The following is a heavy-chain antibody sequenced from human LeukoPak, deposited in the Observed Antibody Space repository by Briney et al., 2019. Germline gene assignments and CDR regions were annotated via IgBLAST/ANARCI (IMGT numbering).Heavy chain of an antibody. CDR2: INPNSGGT. V-gene: IGHV1-2*02. J-gene: IGHJ5*02. D-gene: IGHD1-26*01. CDR3: ARQQPATVGVNWFDP. CDR1: GYTFTGYY. Sequence: GASVKVSCKASGYTFTGYYMHWVRQAPGQGLEWMGWINPNSGGTNYAQKFQGRVTMTRDTSISTAYMELSRLRSDDTAVYYCARQQPATVGVNWFDPWGQGTLVTVSS.